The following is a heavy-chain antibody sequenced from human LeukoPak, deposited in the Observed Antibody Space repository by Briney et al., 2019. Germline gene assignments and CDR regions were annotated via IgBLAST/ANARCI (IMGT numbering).Heavy chain of an antibody. CDR1: GYIFTDYY. V-gene: IGHV1-2*02. CDR3: ARERFYGDYPYYFDY. D-gene: IGHD4-17*01. Sequence: ASVKVSCKASGYIFTDYYMHWVRQAPGQGLEWMGWINPNSGGTKYAQKFQGRVTMTRDTSISTAYMELSGLRSDDTAVYYCARERFYGDYPYYFDYWGQGTLVTVSS. J-gene: IGHJ4*02. CDR2: INPNSGGT.